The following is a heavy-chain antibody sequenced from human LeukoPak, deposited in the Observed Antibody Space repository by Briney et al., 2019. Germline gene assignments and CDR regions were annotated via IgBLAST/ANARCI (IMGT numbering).Heavy chain of an antibody. Sequence: GGSLRLSCAASGFTFSRYWMSWVRQAPGKGLEWVANIKQDGSEKYYVDSVKGRFTISRDNAKNSLYLQMNSLRAEDTAVYYCARVDYYGSGSYLWGQGTLVTVSS. D-gene: IGHD3-10*01. CDR2: IKQDGSEK. J-gene: IGHJ4*02. V-gene: IGHV3-7*01. CDR1: GFTFSRYW. CDR3: ARVDYYGSGSYL.